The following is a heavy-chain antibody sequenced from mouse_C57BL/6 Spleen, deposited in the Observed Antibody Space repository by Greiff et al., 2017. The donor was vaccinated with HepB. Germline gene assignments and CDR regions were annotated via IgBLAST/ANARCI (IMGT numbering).Heavy chain of an antibody. CDR1: GYTFTDYY. V-gene: IGHV1-26*01. CDR3: ARWGIYYYGSSRVENAMDY. D-gene: IGHD1-1*01. J-gene: IGHJ4*01. Sequence: EVQLQQSGPELVKPGASVKISCKASGYTFTDYYMNWVKQSHGKSLEWIGDINPNNGGTSYNQKFKGKATLTVDKSSSTAYMELSSLTYEDSAVYYCARWGIYYYGSSRVENAMDYWGQGTSVTVSS. CDR2: INPNNGGT.